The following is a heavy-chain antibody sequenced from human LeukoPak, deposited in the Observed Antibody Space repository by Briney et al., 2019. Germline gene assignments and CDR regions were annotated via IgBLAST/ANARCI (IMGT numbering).Heavy chain of an antibody. CDR3: ARESYSDSSGYYAIDC. V-gene: IGHV4-59*12. CDR1: GGSISNYY. Sequence: PSETLSLTCTVSGGSISNYYWSWIRQPPGKGLEWIGYVSYSGSTNYNPSLNSRVTISVDTSKSQFSLKLNSVTAADTAVYSCARESYSDSSGYYAIDCWGQGTLVTVSS. J-gene: IGHJ4*02. D-gene: IGHD3-22*01. CDR2: VSYSGST.